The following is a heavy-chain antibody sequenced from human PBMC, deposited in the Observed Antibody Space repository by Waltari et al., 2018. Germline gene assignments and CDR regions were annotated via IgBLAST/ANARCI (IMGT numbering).Heavy chain of an antibody. CDR1: GYSPGNGRVG. Sequence: QITCNDSGPTLLKQAQTLTLTCTFSGYSPGNGRVGVVCSRNPPGKTLEWLALIYWNDDKRYRPSLKSMLTITKDTSKNQVVLTMTNMDPVDTATYYCAHRSRGELLYNWFDPWGQGTLVPVSS. V-gene: IGHV2-5*01. J-gene: IGHJ5*02. D-gene: IGHD1-26*01. CDR2: IYWNDDK. CDR3: AHRSRGELLYNWFDP.